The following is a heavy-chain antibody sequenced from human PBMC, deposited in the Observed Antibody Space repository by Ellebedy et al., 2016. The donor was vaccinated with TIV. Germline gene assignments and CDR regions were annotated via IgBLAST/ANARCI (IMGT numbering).Heavy chain of an antibody. V-gene: IGHV3-74*01. D-gene: IGHD3-10*01. Sequence: GESLKISCATSEFNFRSYWMHWVRQAPGKGLVWVPRINSGGNSISYADSVKGRFTISRDNAKNTLYLQMDSLRAEDTAVYYCARSLDYYGPRYHLDYWGQGTLVTVSS. CDR2: INSGGNSI. J-gene: IGHJ4*02. CDR1: EFNFRSYW. CDR3: ARSLDYYGPRYHLDY.